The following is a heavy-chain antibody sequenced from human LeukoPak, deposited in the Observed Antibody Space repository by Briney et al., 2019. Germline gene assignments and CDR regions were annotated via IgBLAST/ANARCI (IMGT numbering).Heavy chain of an antibody. Sequence: GGSLRLSCAASGFTFSSYGMHWVRQAPGKGLDGVAVISYDGSNKYYADSVKGRFTISRDNSKNTLYLQMNSLRAEDTAVYYCAKDGGAAGSEWYYYYGMDVWGQGTTVTVSS. V-gene: IGHV3-30*18. CDR2: ISYDGSNK. J-gene: IGHJ6*02. CDR3: AKDGGAAGSEWYYYYGMDV. CDR1: GFTFSSYG. D-gene: IGHD6-13*01.